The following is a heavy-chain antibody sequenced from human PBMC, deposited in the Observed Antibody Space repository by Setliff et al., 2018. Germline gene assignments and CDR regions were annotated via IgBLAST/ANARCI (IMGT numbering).Heavy chain of an antibody. CDR1: GGSISSGDYY. D-gene: IGHD2-15*01. V-gene: IGHV4-30-4*08. CDR2: TYYSGST. J-gene: IGHJ4*02. Sequence: PSETLSLTCTVSGGSISSGDYYWSWIRQPPGKGLEWIGYTYYSGSTYYNPSLKSRVTISVDTSKNQFSLQLSSVTAADTAVYYCARVMGGYCSGGSCESDYWGQGTLVTVSS. CDR3: ARVMGGYCSGGSCESDY.